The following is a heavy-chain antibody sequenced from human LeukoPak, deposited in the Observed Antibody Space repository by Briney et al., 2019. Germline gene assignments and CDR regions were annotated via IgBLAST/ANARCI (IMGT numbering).Heavy chain of an antibody. CDR2: IYYSGST. CDR3: ARDGYDYVWGSYRFDY. Sequence: SETLSLTCTVSGGSISSYYWSWFRQPPGKGLEWIGYIYYSGSTNYNPSLKSRVTISVDTSKNQFSLKLSSVTAADTAVYYCARDGYDYVWGSYRFDYWGQGTLVTVSS. J-gene: IGHJ4*02. V-gene: IGHV4-59*12. CDR1: GGSISSYY. D-gene: IGHD3-16*02.